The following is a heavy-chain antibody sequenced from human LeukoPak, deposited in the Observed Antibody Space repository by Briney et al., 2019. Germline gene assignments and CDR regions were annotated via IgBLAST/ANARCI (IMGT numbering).Heavy chain of an antibody. J-gene: IGHJ6*04. V-gene: IGHV3-21*01. CDR2: ISSSSSYI. CDR1: GFTFSSYS. CDR3: ARDHIIEHIVVVVAASPYYYYGMDV. Sequence: GGSLRLSCAASGFTFSSYSMNWVRQAPGKGLEWVSSISSSSSYIYYADSVKGRFTISRDDAKNSLYLQMNSLRAEDTAVYYCARDHIIEHIVVVVAASPYYYYGMDVWGKGTTVTVSS. D-gene: IGHD2-15*01.